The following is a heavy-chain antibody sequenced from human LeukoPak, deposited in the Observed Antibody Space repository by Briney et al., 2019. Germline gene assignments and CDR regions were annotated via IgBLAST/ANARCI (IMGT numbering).Heavy chain of an antibody. J-gene: IGHJ6*02. V-gene: IGHV4-34*01. D-gene: IGHD3-10*01. Sequence: SETLSLTCAVYGGSFSGYYWSWIRQPPGKGLEWIGEISHSGSTNYNPSLKSRVTISVDTSKNQFSLKLSSVTAADTAVYYCARVRRNYGSGTRGLMDVWGQGTTVTVSS. CDR2: ISHSGST. CDR3: ARVRRNYGSGTRGLMDV. CDR1: GGSFSGYY.